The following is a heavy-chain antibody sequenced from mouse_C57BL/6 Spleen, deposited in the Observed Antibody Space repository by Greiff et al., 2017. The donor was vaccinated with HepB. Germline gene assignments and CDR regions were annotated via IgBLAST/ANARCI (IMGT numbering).Heavy chain of an antibody. Sequence: VQLQQSGPELVKPGASVKISCKASGYSFTGYYMNWVKQSPEKSLEWIGEINPSTGGTTYNQKFKAKATLTVDKSSSTAYMQLKSLTSEDSAVYYCARSLGITTVVGAMDYWGQGTSVTVSS. CDR2: INPSTGGT. J-gene: IGHJ4*01. D-gene: IGHD1-1*01. CDR3: ARSLGITTVVGAMDY. V-gene: IGHV1-42*01. CDR1: GYSFTGYY.